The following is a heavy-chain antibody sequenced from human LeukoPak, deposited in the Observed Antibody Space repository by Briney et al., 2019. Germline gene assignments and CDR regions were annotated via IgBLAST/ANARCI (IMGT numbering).Heavy chain of an antibody. V-gene: IGHV3-11*01. CDR2: ISSSGSTI. CDR1: GFTFSDYY. J-gene: IGHJ6*02. D-gene: IGHD6-19*01. CDR3: ARSIAVAGKGSYYYGMDV. Sequence: PGGSLRLSCAASGFTFSDYYMSWIRQAPGKGLEWVSYISSSGSTIYYADSVKGRFTISRDNAKNSLYLQMNSLRAEDTAVYYCARSIAVAGKGSYYYGMDVWGQGTTVTVSS.